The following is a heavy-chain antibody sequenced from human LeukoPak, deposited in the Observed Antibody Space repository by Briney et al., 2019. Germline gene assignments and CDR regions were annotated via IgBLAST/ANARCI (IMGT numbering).Heavy chain of an antibody. J-gene: IGHJ2*01. D-gene: IGHD7-27*01. Sequence: SETLSLTCSVSAVTISNCDYYWSWIRPPPGKGLEWVVYIYYSWRTYYNPSNKRRVTMSVYTSKNQFSLKMNSVTAADTAVYYCARAKTGVWDRETRWRYFDLWGRGTLVSVSS. CDR1: AVTISNCDYY. CDR2: IYYSWRT. CDR3: ARAKTGVWDRETRWRYFDL. V-gene: IGHV4-30-4*08.